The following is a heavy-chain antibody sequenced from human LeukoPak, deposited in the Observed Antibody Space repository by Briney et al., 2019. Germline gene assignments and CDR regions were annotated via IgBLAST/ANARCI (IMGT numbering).Heavy chain of an antibody. CDR3: ARDVGTTGWHTFDY. D-gene: IGHD3-9*01. Sequence: SQTLSLTCAISGDSVSSNNGAWNWIRQSPSRGLEWLGRTYYRSKWYNDYAESLISRITISPVTSRNQFSLQLYSVTPEDTAVYYCARDVGTTGWHTFDYWGQGTLVTVSS. J-gene: IGHJ4*02. V-gene: IGHV6-1*01. CDR1: GDSVSSNNGA. CDR2: TYYRSKWYN.